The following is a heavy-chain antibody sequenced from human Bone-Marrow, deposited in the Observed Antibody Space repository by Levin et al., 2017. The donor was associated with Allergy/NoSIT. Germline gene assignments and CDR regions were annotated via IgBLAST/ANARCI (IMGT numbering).Heavy chain of an antibody. J-gene: IGHJ2*01. Sequence: PSETLSLTCTVSGGSISRNYWSWIRQPPGKGLEWIGYIYDTGSTKFSPSLKSRVTISLDTSKNQFSLKLSSVTAADTAVYFCARSVSSWVHWYFDLWGRGTLVTVSS. CDR2: IYDTGST. D-gene: IGHD6-13*01. CDR3: ARSVSSWVHWYFDL. V-gene: IGHV4-59*03. CDR1: GGSISRNY.